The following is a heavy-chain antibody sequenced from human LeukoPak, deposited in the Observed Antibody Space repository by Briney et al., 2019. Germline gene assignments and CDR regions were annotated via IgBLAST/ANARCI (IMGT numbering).Heavy chain of an antibody. CDR3: ARLQERDSRDY. V-gene: IGHV3-48*04. J-gene: IGHJ4*02. D-gene: IGHD3-22*01. CDR2: ISSSSSTI. Sequence: GGSLRLSCAASGFTFSSYSMNWVRQAPGKGLEWVSYISSSSSTIYYADSVKGRFTFSRDNAKKSLYLQMDSLRAEDTAVYYCARLQERDSRDYWGQGTLVIVSS. CDR1: GFTFSSYS.